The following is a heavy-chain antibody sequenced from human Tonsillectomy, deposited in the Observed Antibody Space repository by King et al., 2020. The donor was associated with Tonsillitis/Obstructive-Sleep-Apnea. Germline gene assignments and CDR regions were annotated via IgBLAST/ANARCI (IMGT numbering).Heavy chain of an antibody. CDR1: GFTFSSYS. CDR3: ARDVDCSGTSCGFDY. V-gene: IGHV3-21*01. J-gene: IGHJ4*02. D-gene: IGHD2-2*01. Sequence: VQLVESGGGLVKPGGSLRLSCAASGFTFSSYSMNWVRQAPGKGLEWVSSISTSSGYMYYADSVKGRFTISRDNAKNSLYLQMNILRAEDTAVYYCARDVDCSGTSCGFDYWGQGTLVTVSS. CDR2: ISTSSGYM.